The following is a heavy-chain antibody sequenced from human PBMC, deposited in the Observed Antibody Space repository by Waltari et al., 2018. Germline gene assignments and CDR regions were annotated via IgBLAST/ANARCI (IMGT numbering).Heavy chain of an antibody. J-gene: IGHJ3*01. V-gene: IGHV3-21*01. D-gene: IGHD1-26*01. Sequence: EVQLVESGGGLVKPGGSRRLSCAASGFSLSGFNFNWVRQAPGKGLWWVSSISGDSRYSYQAASVKGRFTVSRYNAENSLFLQMNSLRAEDTAIYYCARGHSGSYQRIDAFDVWGQGTMVTVSS. CDR2: ISGDSRYS. CDR3: ARGHSGSYQRIDAFDV. CDR1: GFSLSGFN.